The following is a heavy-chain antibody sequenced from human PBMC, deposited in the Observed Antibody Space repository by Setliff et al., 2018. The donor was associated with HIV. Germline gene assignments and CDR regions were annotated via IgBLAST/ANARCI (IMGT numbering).Heavy chain of an antibody. CDR2: ISPDGSST. J-gene: IGHJ4*02. D-gene: IGHD1-1*01. Sequence: PGGSLRLSCAASGFTFSNNWIHWVRQTAEKGLVWVSRISPDGSSTMYADSVKGRFTIFRDTSKNTLYLDMTSLRADDTALYYCAKDQLGIPEYFDTWGQGTLVTVSS. V-gene: IGHV3-74*03. CDR3: AKDQLGIPEYFDT. CDR1: GFTFSNNW.